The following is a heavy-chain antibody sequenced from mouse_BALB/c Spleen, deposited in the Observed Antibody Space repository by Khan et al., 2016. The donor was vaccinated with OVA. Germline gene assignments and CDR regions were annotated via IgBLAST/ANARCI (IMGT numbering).Heavy chain of an antibody. Sequence: QVQLQQSGAELVRPGASVKLSCKTSGYIFTNYWIHWVKQRSGQGLEWIARIYPGTDNTYYNEKLKDKATMTVDKSSSTAYMQLSSLKSEDSAVYFCAREEALYYFDYWGQGTTLTVSS. V-gene: IGHV1S132*01. CDR3: AREEALYYFDY. CDR1: GYIFTNYW. J-gene: IGHJ2*01. D-gene: IGHD3-2*02. CDR2: IYPGTDNT.